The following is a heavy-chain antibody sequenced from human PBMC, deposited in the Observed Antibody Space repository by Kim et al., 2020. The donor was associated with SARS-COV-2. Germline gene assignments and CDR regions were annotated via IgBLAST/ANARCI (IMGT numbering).Heavy chain of an antibody. CDR3: ARGYSSSATPSGWYFDL. V-gene: IGHV3-30*04. CDR1: GFTFSSYA. D-gene: IGHD6-13*01. J-gene: IGHJ2*01. Sequence: GGSLRLSCAASGFTFSSYAMHWFRQAPGKGLEWVAVISYDGSNKYYADSVKGRFTISRDNSKHKVYLQMNSLRAEDTAVYYCARGYSSSATPSGWYFDLWGRGTLVSVSS. CDR2: ISYDGSNK.